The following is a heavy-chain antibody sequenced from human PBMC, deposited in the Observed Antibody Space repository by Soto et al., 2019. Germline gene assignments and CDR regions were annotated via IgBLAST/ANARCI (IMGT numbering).Heavy chain of an antibody. J-gene: IGHJ6*02. D-gene: IGHD4-17*01. CDR2: MNPNSGNT. Sequence: GASVKVSCKASGYTFTSYDINWVRQATGQGLEWMGWMNPNSGNTGYAQKFQGRVTMTRNTSISTAYMELSSLRSDDTAVYYCARCSPVQYGDYYYGMDVWGQGTTVTVSS. V-gene: IGHV1-8*01. CDR3: ARCSPVQYGDYYYGMDV. CDR1: GYTFTSYD.